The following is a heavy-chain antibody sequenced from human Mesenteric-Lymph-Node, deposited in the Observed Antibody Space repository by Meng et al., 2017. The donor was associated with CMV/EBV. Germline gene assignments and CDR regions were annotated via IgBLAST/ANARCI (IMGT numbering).Heavy chain of an antibody. CDR1: GFTFSSYE. J-gene: IGHJ6*02. CDR3: ARGGWGPYYYYYGMDV. Sequence: GESLKISCAASGFTFSSYEMNWVRQAPGKGLEWVSYISSSGSTIYYAGSVKGRFTISRDNAKNSLYLQMNSLRAEDTAVYYCARGGWGPYYYYYGMDVWGQGTTVTVSS. CDR2: ISSSGSTI. V-gene: IGHV3-48*03. D-gene: IGHD7-27*01.